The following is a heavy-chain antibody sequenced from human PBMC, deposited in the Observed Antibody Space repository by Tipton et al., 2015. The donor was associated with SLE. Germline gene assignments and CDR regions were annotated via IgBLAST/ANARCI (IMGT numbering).Heavy chain of an antibody. V-gene: IGHV4-61*02. D-gene: IGHD6-13*01. CDR3: ASQQPDALDI. CDR1: GGSISSSSYY. J-gene: IGHJ3*02. CDR2: IYTSGST. Sequence: PGLVKPSETLSLTCTVSGGSISSSSYYWGWIRQPAGKGLEWIGRIYTSGSTNYNPSLKSRVTISVDTSKNQFSLKLSSVTAADTAVYYCASQQPDALDIWGQGTMVTVSS.